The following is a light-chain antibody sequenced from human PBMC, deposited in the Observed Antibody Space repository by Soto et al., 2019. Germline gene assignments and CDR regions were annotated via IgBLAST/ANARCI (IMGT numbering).Light chain of an antibody. CDR3: LQDINYPWT. Sequence: DIQMTQSPSSLSASEGDRVTITCRASQTIGRYLNWYQQQQGKPPKIFIYAGSNLQSGVPSRFSGTGSGTDFTLTISSLQPEDFSTYYCLQDINYPWTFGQGTKVDIK. CDR2: AGS. J-gene: IGKJ1*01. CDR1: QTIGRY. V-gene: IGKV1-39*01.